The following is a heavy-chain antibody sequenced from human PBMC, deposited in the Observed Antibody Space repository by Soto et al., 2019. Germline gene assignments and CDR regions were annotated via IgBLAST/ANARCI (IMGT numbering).Heavy chain of an antibody. Sequence: GASVKVSCKASGYTFTSYDINWVRQATGQGLEWMGWMNPNSGNTVYAQKFQGRVTMTRNTSISTAYMELSSLRSEDTAVYYCARSPGYSSGWYGGSGYYYYYMDVWGKGTTVTVS. CDR1: GYTFTSYD. CDR3: ARSPGYSSGWYGGSGYYYYYMDV. V-gene: IGHV1-8*01. CDR2: MNPNSGNT. D-gene: IGHD6-19*01. J-gene: IGHJ6*03.